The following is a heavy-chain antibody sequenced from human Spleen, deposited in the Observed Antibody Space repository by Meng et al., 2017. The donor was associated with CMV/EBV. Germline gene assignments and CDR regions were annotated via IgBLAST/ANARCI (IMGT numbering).Heavy chain of an antibody. J-gene: IGHJ5*02. CDR3: ARAYPRFLEWLSVFGNWFDP. CDR2: IYYSGST. D-gene: IGHD3-3*01. V-gene: IGHV4-39*07. Sequence: GSLRLSCTVSGGSISSSSYYWGWIRQPPGKGLEWIGSIYYSGSTYYNPSLKSRVTISVDTSKNQFSLKLSSVTAADTAVYYWARAYPRFLEWLSVFGNWFDPWGQGTLVTVSS. CDR1: GGSISSSSYY.